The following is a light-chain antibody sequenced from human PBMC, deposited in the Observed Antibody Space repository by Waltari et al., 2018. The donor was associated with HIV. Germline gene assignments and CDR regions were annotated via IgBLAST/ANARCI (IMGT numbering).Light chain of an antibody. CDR1: SSDVGGYNY. V-gene: IGLV2-11*01. J-gene: IGLJ3*02. CDR2: DVS. CDR3: CSYAGSYAWV. Sequence: QSALTQPRSVSGSPGQSVTISCPGTSSDVGGYNYVSWYQQHPGKAPKLMIYDVSKRPAEVPDRFSGSKSGNTASLTISGRQAEDEADYYCCSYAGSYAWVFGGGTKLTVL.